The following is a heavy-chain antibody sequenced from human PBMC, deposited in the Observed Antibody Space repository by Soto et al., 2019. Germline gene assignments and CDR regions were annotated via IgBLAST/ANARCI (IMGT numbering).Heavy chain of an antibody. CDR3: AREGTSSWKPIDY. Sequence: SETLSLTCAVSGDSIIGANWWTWVRQSPEKGPEWIGEIYHSGSTKYNPSLKSRVTMSVNKSKTQFSLRLTSVTAADTALYYCAREGTSSWKPIDYWGQGIVVTVSS. CDR2: IYHSGST. CDR1: GDSIIGANW. J-gene: IGHJ4*02. V-gene: IGHV4-4*02. D-gene: IGHD6-13*01.